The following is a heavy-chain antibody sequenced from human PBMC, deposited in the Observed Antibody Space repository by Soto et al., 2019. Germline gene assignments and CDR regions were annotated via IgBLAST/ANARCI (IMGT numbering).Heavy chain of an antibody. CDR1: GYTFTGYY. V-gene: IGHV1-2*02. CDR2: VNPNSGGT. J-gene: IGHJ5*02. CDR3: ARALYALLLWSEGFDP. Sequence: ASVKVSCKASGYTFTGYYMHWVRQAPGQGLAWMGWVNPNSGGTNYAQKFQGRGTMTRDTSISTAYMELSRLRSDNTAVYYCARALYALLLWSEGFDPWGQGTLVTV. D-gene: IGHD3-10*01.